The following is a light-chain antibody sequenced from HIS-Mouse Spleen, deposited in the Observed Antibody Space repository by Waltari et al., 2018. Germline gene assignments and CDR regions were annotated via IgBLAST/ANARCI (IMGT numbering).Light chain of an antibody. V-gene: IGKV4-1*01. J-gene: IGKJ2*01. CDR1: QSVLYSSNNKDY. Sequence: DIVMTQSPDSLAVSLGERATINCKSSQSVLYSSNNKDYLAWSQQKPGQPPKLLIYWASTRESGVTDRFSGSGSGTDFTLTISSLQAEDVAVYYCQQYYSIPYTVGQGTKLEIK. CDR2: WAS. CDR3: QQYYSIPYT.